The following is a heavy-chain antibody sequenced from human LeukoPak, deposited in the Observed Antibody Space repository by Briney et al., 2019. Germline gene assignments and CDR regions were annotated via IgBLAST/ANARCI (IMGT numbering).Heavy chain of an antibody. CDR2: ISGSGGST. D-gene: IGHD4-17*01. J-gene: IGHJ4*02. CDR3: AKTRGDYLYFDY. Sequence: GGSLRLSCAASGFTFSSYAMSWVRQAPGKGLEWVSAISGSGGSTYYADSVKGRFTISRDNSKNRLYLQMNSLRAEDTAVYYCAKTRGDYLYFDYWGQGTLVTVSS. CDR1: GFTFSSYA. V-gene: IGHV3-23*01.